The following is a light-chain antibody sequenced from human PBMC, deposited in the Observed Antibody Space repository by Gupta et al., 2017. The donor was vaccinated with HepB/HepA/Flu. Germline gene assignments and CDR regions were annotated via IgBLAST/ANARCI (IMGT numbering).Light chain of an antibody. CDR1: QSVSSN. CDR3: QQYDGRPPLT. Sequence: ETLMTQSPATLSVSPGERVTLSCRASQSVSSNLAWYQKKPGQAPRLLIYGASTRDTGIPARFSGSGSGTEFTLTISSRQSEDFAVYYCQQYDGRPPLTFGGGTKVEIK. J-gene: IGKJ4*01. V-gene: IGKV3-15*01. CDR2: GAS.